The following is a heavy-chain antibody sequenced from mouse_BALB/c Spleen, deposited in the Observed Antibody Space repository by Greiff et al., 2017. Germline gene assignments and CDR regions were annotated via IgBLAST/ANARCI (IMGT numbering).Heavy chain of an antibody. V-gene: IGHV5-6-5*01. D-gene: IGHD1-1*01. CDR1: GFTFSSYA. CDR3: ARKGDYGFDY. J-gene: IGHJ2*01. CDR2: ISSGGST. Sequence: EVKLMESGGGLVKPGGSLKLSCAASGFTFSSYAMSWVRQTPEKRLEWVASISSGGSTYYPDSVKGRFTISRDNARNILYLQMSSLRSEDTAMYYCARKGDYGFDYWGQGTTLTVSS.